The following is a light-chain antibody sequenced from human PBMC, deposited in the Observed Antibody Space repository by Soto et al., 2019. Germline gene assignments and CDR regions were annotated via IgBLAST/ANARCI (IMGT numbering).Light chain of an antibody. CDR3: QQYSGLPRT. CDR1: QTVNSNY. Sequence: IVLTQSPGTLSLSPGQTATLSCRASQTVNSNYLAWCQHKPGQAPRLLIYGASRRATGIPDRFSGSGSGTDFTLTITRLEPEDFAVYFCQQYSGLPRTFGQGTRLEIK. J-gene: IGKJ5*01. V-gene: IGKV3-20*01. CDR2: GAS.